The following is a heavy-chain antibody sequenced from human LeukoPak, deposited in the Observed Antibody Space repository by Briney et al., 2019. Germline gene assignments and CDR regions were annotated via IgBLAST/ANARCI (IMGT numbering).Heavy chain of an antibody. CDR3: ARGYSGYVDYFDY. D-gene: IGHD5-12*01. J-gene: IGHJ4*02. V-gene: IGHV4-59*01. Sequence: PSETLSLTCAVYGGSFSGYYWSWIRQLPGKGLEWIGYIYYSGITNYNPSLKSRVTISVDTSKNQFSLKLSSVTAADTAVYYCARGYSGYVDYFDYWGQGTLVTVSS. CDR1: GGSFSGYY. CDR2: IYYSGIT.